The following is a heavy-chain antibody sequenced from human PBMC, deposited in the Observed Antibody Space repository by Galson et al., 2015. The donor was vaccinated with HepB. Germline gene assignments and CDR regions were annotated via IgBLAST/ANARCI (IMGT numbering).Heavy chain of an antibody. CDR1: GYTFTSYG. Sequence: SVKVSCKASGYTFTSYGISWVRQAPGQGLEWMGWISAYNGNTNYAQKLQGRVTMTTDTSTSTAYMELRSLRSDDTAVYYCARARRDGYNGNWYFDLWGRGTLVTVSS. D-gene: IGHD5-24*01. CDR2: ISAYNGNT. CDR3: ARARRDGYNGNWYFDL. J-gene: IGHJ2*01. V-gene: IGHV1-18*04.